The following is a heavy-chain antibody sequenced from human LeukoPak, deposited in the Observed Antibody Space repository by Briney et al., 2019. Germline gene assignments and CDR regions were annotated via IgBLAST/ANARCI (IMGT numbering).Heavy chain of an antibody. Sequence: GGSLRLSCAVSGLTFSSSWMSWVRQAPGKGLEWVASIKEEGSKKHYVDSVKGRFTISRDNAKNSLYLQMNSLRAEDTAVYYCARGHYQLSWGQGILVTVSS. D-gene: IGHD2-2*01. J-gene: IGHJ5*02. CDR3: ARGHYQLS. CDR2: IKEEGSKK. CDR1: GLTFSSSW. V-gene: IGHV3-7*01.